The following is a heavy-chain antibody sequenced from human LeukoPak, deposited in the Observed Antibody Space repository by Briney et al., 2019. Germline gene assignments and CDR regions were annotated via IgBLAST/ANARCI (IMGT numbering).Heavy chain of an antibody. V-gene: IGHV3-66*01. Sequence: GGSLRLSCAASGFTVSSNYMSWVRQAPGKGLEWVSVIYSGGSTYYADSVKGRFTISRDNSKNTLYLQMNSLRAEDTAVYYCARDLRGYSGYGYYYYMDVWGKGTTVTVSS. CDR3: ARDLRGYSGYGYYYYMDV. CDR1: GFTVSSNY. J-gene: IGHJ6*03. CDR2: IYSGGST. D-gene: IGHD5-12*01.